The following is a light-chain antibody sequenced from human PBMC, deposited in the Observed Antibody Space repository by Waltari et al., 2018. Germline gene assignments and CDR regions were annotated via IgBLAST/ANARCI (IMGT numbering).Light chain of an antibody. CDR3: QKYGSLPGT. CDR2: DAS. Sequence: EIVLTQSGTLSLSPGERATLPCRASQSVSRYLAWYQQKHGQAPRLLIYDASSRATGIPDRFSGSGSGTDFSLTISRLEPEDFAVYYCQKYGSLPGTFGQGTKVEIK. J-gene: IGKJ1*01. CDR1: QSVSRY. V-gene: IGKV3-20*01.